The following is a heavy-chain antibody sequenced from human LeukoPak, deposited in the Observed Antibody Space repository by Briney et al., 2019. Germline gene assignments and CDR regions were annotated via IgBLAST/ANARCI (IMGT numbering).Heavy chain of an antibody. CDR2: ISSSGSTI. J-gene: IGHJ6*04. CDR1: GFTFSSYA. V-gene: IGHV3-48*03. D-gene: IGHD3-10*02. CDR3: AELGITMIGGV. Sequence: GGSLRLSCGASGFTFSSYAMSWVRQAPGKGLEWVSYISSSGSTIYYADSVKGRFTISRDNAKNSLYLQMNSLRAEDTAVYYCAELGITMIGGVWGKGTTVTISS.